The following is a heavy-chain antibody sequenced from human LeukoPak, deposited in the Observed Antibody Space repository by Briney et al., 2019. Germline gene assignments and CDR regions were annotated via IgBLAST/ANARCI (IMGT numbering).Heavy chain of an antibody. Sequence: ASVKVSCKASGYTFTGYYMHWVRQAPGQGLEWMGWINPNSGGTNYAQKFQGRVTVTRDTSISTAYMELSRLGSDDTAVYYCARSEDSGSYYVSFDYWGQGTLVTVSS. CDR2: INPNSGGT. CDR1: GYTFTGYY. V-gene: IGHV1-2*02. D-gene: IGHD1-26*01. J-gene: IGHJ4*02. CDR3: ARSEDSGSYYVSFDY.